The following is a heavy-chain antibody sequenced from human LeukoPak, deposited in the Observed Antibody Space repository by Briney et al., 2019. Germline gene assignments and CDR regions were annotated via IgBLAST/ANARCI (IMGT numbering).Heavy chain of an antibody. CDR3: AKGGLLVASFDY. D-gene: IGHD5-12*01. V-gene: IGHV1-46*01. CDR1: GYTFTSYY. CDR2: INPSGGST. Sequence: GASVKVSCKASGYTFTSYYMHWVRQAPGQGLEWMGIINPSGGSTSYAQKFQGRVTMTRDMSTSTVYMELSSLRSEDTAVYYCAKGGLLVASFDYWGQGTLVTVSS. J-gene: IGHJ4*02.